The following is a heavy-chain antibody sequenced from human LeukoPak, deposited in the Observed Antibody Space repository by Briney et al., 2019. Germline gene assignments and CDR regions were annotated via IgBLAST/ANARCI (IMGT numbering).Heavy chain of an antibody. V-gene: IGHV4-59*01. CDR2: IYYSGST. Sequence: PSQTLSLTCAVSAGSISTYYWSWIRQPPREGLELVGYIYYSGSTNYNPSLKSRVTMSLDTSKNQLSLKLSSVTAADTAVYYCATMVQGVHTYFGSWGQGNLVAVSS. J-gene: IGHJ4*02. CDR1: AGSISTYY. D-gene: IGHD3-10*01. CDR3: ATMVQGVHTYFGS.